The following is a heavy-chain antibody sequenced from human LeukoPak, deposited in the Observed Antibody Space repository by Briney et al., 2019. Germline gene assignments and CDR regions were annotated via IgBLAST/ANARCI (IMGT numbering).Heavy chain of an antibody. J-gene: IGHJ4*02. D-gene: IGHD6-13*01. Sequence: TGGSLRLSCAASGFTFSSYAMSWVRQAPGKGLEWVSAISGSGGSTYYADSVKGRFTISRDNSKNTLYLQMSSLRAEDTAVYYCAKVYSSSWSEFDYWGQGTLVTVSS. CDR3: AKVYSSSWSEFDY. V-gene: IGHV3-23*01. CDR1: GFTFSSYA. CDR2: ISGSGGST.